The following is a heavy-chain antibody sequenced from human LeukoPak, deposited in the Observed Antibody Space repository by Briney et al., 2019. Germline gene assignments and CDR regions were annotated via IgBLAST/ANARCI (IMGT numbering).Heavy chain of an antibody. CDR2: IWYDGSNK. CDR1: GFTFSSYG. CDR3: ARDNGAVRDYYYFDY. V-gene: IGHV3-33*01. D-gene: IGHD4-17*01. J-gene: IGHJ4*02. Sequence: GGSRRLSCATPGFTFSSYGMHWVRQAPGKWPESVTPIWYDGSNKYYADSVKGRSTISRDNSKNTLYLQMNSLRAEDTAVYYCARDNGAVRDYYYFDYWGQGTLVTVSS.